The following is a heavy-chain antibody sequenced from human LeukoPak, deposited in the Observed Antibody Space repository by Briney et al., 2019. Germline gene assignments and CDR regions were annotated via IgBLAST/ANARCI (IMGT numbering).Heavy chain of an antibody. CDR3: ATWPSGPRAKGSYYYDSSGYYAIYFQH. CDR1: GYTLTELS. J-gene: IGHJ1*01. V-gene: IGHV1-24*01. CDR2: FDPEDGET. D-gene: IGHD3-22*01. Sequence: ASVKASCKVSGYTLTELSMHWVRQAPGRGLEWMGGFDPEDGETIYAQKFQGRVTMTEDTSTDTAYMELSSLRSEDTAVYYCATWPSGPRAKGSYYYDSSGYYAIYFQHWGQGTLVTVSS.